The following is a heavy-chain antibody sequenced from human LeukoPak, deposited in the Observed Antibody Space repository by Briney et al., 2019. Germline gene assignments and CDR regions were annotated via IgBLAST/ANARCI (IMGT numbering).Heavy chain of an antibody. CDR1: VGSFSGYY. D-gene: IGHD2-8*01. V-gene: IGHV4-34*01. J-gene: IGHJ6*02. Sequence: SETLSLTCAVYVGSFSGYYWSWIRQPPGKGLEWIGEINHSGSTNYNPSLKSRVTISVDTSKNQFSLKLSSVTAADTAVYYCARHPPNDFSSYYYGMDVWGQGTTVTVSS. CDR2: INHSGST. CDR3: ARHPPNDFSSYYYGMDV.